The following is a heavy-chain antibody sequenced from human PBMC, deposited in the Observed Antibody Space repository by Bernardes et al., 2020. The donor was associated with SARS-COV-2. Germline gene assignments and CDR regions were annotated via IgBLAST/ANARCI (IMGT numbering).Heavy chain of an antibody. J-gene: IGHJ5*02. CDR3: ARHRSRNIIAAAGTGWFDP. CDR1: GGSISSSSYY. Sequence: SETLSLTCTVSGGSISSSSYYWGWIRQPPGKGLEWIGSIYYSGSTYYNPSLKSRVTISVDTSKNQFSLKLSSVTAADTAVYYCARHRSRNIIAAAGTGWFDPWGQGTLVTVSS. CDR2: IYYSGST. V-gene: IGHV4-39*01. D-gene: IGHD6-13*01.